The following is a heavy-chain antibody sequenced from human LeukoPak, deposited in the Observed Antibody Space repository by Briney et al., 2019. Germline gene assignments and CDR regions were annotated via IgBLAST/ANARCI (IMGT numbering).Heavy chain of an antibody. V-gene: IGHV1-18*04. J-gene: IGHJ6*04. D-gene: IGHD1-1*01. CDR1: GYTFTGYY. CDR3: ARILDEGPMDV. CDR2: ISAYNGNT. Sequence: ASVKVSCKASGYTFTGYYMHWVRQAPGQGLEWMGWISAYNGNTNYAQKLQGRVTMTTDTSTSTAYMELRSLRSDDTAVYYCARILDEGPMDVWGKGTTVTVSS.